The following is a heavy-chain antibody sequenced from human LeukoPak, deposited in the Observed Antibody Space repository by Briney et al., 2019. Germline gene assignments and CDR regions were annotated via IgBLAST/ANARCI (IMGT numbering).Heavy chain of an antibody. Sequence: ASVKVSCKASGYTFTGYYMHWVRQAPGQGLEWMGWINPNSGGTNYAQKFQGRVTMTRDTSISTAYMELSRLRSDDTAVYYRARVPGYCSSTSCSPKPFDYWGQGTLVTVSS. V-gene: IGHV1-2*02. J-gene: IGHJ4*02. CDR1: GYTFTGYY. D-gene: IGHD2-2*01. CDR2: INPNSGGT. CDR3: ARVPGYCSSTSCSPKPFDY.